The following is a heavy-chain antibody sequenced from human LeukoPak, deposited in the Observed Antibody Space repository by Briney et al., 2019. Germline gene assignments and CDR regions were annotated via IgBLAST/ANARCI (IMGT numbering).Heavy chain of an antibody. V-gene: IGHV5-51*01. Sequence: GESLKISCKGSRYSFTSYWIVWVRQMPGKGVEWMGIIYPGDSDTRYSPSFQGQVTISADKSISTAYLQWNSLKASDTAMYYCARFVGACSGGSCYSDYWGQGTLVTVSS. CDR1: RYSFTSYW. D-gene: IGHD2-15*01. CDR3: ARFVGACSGGSCYSDY. CDR2: IYPGDSDT. J-gene: IGHJ4*02.